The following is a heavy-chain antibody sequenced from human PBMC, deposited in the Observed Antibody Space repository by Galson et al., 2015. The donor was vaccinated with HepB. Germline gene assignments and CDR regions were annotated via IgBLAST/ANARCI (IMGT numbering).Heavy chain of an antibody. CDR2: ISYDGSDK. J-gene: IGHJ4*02. CDR1: GYTFSTYG. V-gene: IGHV3-30*18. CDR3: AKALGAITTSPDY. Sequence: SLRLSCAASGYTFSTYGMHWVRQAPGKGLEWVAVISYDGSDKYYADSVKGRFTISRDNSKNTLYLQMNSLRAEDTAVYYCAKALGAITTSPDYWGQGTLVTVSS. D-gene: IGHD4-11*01.